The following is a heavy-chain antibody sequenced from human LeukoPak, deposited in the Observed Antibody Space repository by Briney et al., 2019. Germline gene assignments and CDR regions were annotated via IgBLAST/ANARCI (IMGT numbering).Heavy chain of an antibody. CDR1: GGSISSGSYY. CDR3: ARDGPTYDDCL. CDR2: IYTTGNT. D-gene: IGHD4-17*01. Sequence: SETLSLTCTVSGGSISSGSYYWSWIRQPAGKGLEWIGRIYTTGNTNYNPSLESRVTISVDTSKNQFSLKLTSVTAADTAVYYCARDGPTYDDCLWGQGTLVTVSS. J-gene: IGHJ4*02. V-gene: IGHV4-61*02.